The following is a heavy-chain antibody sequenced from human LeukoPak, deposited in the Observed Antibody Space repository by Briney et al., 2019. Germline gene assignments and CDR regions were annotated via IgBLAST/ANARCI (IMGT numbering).Heavy chain of an antibody. CDR1: GFTFSSYA. J-gene: IGHJ4*02. CDR3: ASWYYDFGY. V-gene: IGHV3-21*01. D-gene: IGHD3-3*01. Sequence: GGTLRLSCAASGFTFSSYAMNWVRQAPGKGLEGVSSISSSSSYIYYADSVKGRFTITRDNAKNSLYLQMNSLRAEDSAVYYCASWYYDFGYWGQGTLVTVSS. CDR2: ISSSSSYI.